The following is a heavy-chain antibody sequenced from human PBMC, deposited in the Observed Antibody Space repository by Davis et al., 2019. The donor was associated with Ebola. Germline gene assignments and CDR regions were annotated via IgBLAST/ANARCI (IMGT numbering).Heavy chain of an antibody. CDR1: GYTFTSYG. CDR3: ARDLGKTLADHADY. J-gene: IGHJ4*02. V-gene: IGHV1-18*01. CDR2: ISAYNGNT. Sequence: AASVTVSCKASGYTFTSYGISWVRQAPGQGLEWMGWISAYNGNTNYAQNVQDRVTMTTDTSTSIAYMELRSLRSDDTAVYYCARDLGKTLADHADYWGQGTLVTVSS. D-gene: IGHD6-19*01.